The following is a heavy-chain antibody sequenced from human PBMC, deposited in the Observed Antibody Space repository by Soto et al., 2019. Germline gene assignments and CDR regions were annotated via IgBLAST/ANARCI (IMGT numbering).Heavy chain of an antibody. V-gene: IGHV4-59*01. CDR3: AGDLGYYYDSSGYYPNWLDP. J-gene: IGHJ5*02. D-gene: IGHD3-22*01. CDR1: GGSISSYY. Sequence: SETLSLTCTVSGGSISSYYWSWIRQPPGKGLEWIGYIYSSGSTNYNPSLKSRVTISVDTSKNQFSLKLSSVTAADTAVYYCAGDLGYYYDSSGYYPNWLDPWGQGTLVTVSS. CDR2: IYSSGST.